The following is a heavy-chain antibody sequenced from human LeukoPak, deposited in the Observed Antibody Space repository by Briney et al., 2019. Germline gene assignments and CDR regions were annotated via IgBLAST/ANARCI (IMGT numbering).Heavy chain of an antibody. CDR2: INLNLGDT. CDR3: AKLASGGDY. CDR1: GYTFTGYY. J-gene: IGHJ4*02. V-gene: IGHV1-2*02. Sequence: ASVKLSCKASGYTFTGYYMHWVRQAPGQRLEWMGLINLNLGDTNYAQKFQCRVTMTRDTSISPASMELTRLRSDETAVYYCAKLASGGDYWGQGTLVTVSS. D-gene: IGHD3-10*01.